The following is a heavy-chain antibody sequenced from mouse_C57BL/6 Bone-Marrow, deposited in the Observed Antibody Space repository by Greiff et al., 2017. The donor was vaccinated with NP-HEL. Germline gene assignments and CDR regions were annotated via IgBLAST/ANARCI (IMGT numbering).Heavy chain of an antibody. J-gene: IGHJ1*03. Sequence: VQLQESGAELARPGASVKLSCKASGYTFTSYGISWVKQRTGQGLEWIGEIYPRSGNTYYNEKFKGKATLTADKSSSTAYMELRSLTSEDSAVYFCAREGGYDGYFDVWGTGTTVTVSS. V-gene: IGHV1-81*01. CDR2: IYPRSGNT. D-gene: IGHD2-2*01. CDR3: AREGGYDGYFDV. CDR1: GYTFTSYG.